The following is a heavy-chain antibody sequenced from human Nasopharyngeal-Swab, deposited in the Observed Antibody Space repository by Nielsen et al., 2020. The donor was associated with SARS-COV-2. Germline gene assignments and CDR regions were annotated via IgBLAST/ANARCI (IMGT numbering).Heavy chain of an antibody. CDR2: IYYSGSA. CDR3: ANSPYRSGWYYFAY. CDR1: GGSISTYY. V-gene: IGHV4-59*13. Sequence: SETLSLTCIVSGGSISTYYWSWIRQTSGKGLEWIGHIYYSGSANYNPSLKSRVTFSVDTSKNQFSLNLSSVTAADTAVYYCANSPYRSGWYYFAYWGQGTLVTVAS. J-gene: IGHJ4*02. D-gene: IGHD6-13*01.